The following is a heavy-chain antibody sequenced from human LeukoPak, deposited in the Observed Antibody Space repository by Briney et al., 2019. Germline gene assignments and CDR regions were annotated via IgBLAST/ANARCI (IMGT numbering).Heavy chain of an antibody. CDR1: GGSVRGYY. V-gene: IGHV4-59*02. D-gene: IGHD3-16*01. CDR2: IHSSGST. CDR3: AREPTFSGWCDP. J-gene: IGHJ5*02. Sequence: SETLSLTCTVSGGSVRGYYWSWLRQSPGTGLEWIAFIHSSGSTHYNPSLKSRVTISVDTSKNQFSLKLNFVTAADTAVYYCAREPTFSGWCDPWGEGTLVSVSS.